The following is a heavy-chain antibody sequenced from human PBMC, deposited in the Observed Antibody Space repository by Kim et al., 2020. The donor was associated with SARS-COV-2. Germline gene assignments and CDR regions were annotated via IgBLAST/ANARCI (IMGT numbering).Heavy chain of an antibody. Sequence: SETLSLTCAVYGGSFSGYYWSWIRQPPGKGLEWIGEINHSGSTNYNPSLKSRVTISVDTSKNQFSLKLSSVTAADTAVYYCARGWLDGDSNYWGQGTLVTVSS. V-gene: IGHV4-34*01. J-gene: IGHJ4*02. CDR2: INHSGST. CDR1: GGSFSGYY. D-gene: IGHD4-17*01. CDR3: ARGWLDGDSNY.